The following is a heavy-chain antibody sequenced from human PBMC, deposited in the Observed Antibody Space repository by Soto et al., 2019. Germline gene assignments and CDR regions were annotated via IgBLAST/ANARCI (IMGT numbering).Heavy chain of an antibody. V-gene: IGHV3-30*18. Sequence: QVQLVESGGGVVQPGRSLRLSCAASGFTFSSYGMHWVRQAPGKGLEWVAVISYDGSNKYYADSVKGRFTISRDNSKNTLYLQMNSLRAEDTAVYCCAKIGMGGVGATDYWGQGTLVTVSS. D-gene: IGHD1-26*01. CDR3: AKIGMGGVGATDY. CDR2: ISYDGSNK. J-gene: IGHJ4*02. CDR1: GFTFSSYG.